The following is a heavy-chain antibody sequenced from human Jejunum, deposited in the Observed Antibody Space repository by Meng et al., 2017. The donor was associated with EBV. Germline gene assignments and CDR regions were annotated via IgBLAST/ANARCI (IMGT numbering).Heavy chain of an antibody. CDR2: MYYTGKA. CDR3: ARGRGYDYGDS. CDR1: GDSVSGYNY. J-gene: IGHJ5*02. V-gene: IGHV4-61*01. Sequence: QGHLRGSGPGLLKPSETLSLTCSVSGDSVSGYNYWTWIRQRPGKGLEWIGNMYYTGKAIYKPSLQSRVTISVDTSKNQFSLRVTSVTAADTAIYYCARGRGYDYGDSWGQGTLVTVSS. D-gene: IGHD4/OR15-4a*01.